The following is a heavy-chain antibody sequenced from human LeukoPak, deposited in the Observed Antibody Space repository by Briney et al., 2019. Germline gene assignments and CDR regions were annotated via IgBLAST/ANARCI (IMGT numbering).Heavy chain of an antibody. D-gene: IGHD3-16*01. CDR1: GGSTSSNYF. Sequence: SETLSLTCTVSGGSTSSNYFWGWIRQPPGKDLEWIGSTYYTGNTYYNPSLKSRVTISADMSKNQFSLKLSSVTAADTAVYYCARLGAGDYGAYWGQGTLVTVSS. CDR2: TYYTGNT. V-gene: IGHV4-39*01. J-gene: IGHJ4*02. CDR3: ARLGAGDYGAY.